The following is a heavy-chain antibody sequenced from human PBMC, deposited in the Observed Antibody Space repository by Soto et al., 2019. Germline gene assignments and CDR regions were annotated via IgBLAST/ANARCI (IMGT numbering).Heavy chain of an antibody. V-gene: IGHV3-30*18. CDR2: ISYDGSNK. CDR3: AKDVAARRFYGVGY. J-gene: IGHJ4*02. Sequence: GGSLRLSCAASGFTFSSYGMHWVRQAPGKGLEWVAVISYDGSNKYYADSVKGRFTISRDNSKNTLYLQMNSLRAEDTAVYYCAKDVAARRFYGVGYWGQGTLVTVSS. CDR1: GFTFSSYG. D-gene: IGHD6-6*01.